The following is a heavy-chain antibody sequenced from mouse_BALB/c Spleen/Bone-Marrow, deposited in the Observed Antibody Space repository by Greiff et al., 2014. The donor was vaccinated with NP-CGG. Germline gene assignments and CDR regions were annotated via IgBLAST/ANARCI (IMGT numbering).Heavy chain of an antibody. J-gene: IGHJ2*01. CDR2: ILPGSGST. V-gene: IGHV1-9*01. CDR3: ARRLLYYFDY. D-gene: IGHD1-2*01. Sequence: VQLVESGAELMKPGASVKISCKATGYTFSSYWIEWVKQRPGHGLEWIGEILPGSGSTNYNGKFKGKATFTADTSSNTAYMQLSSLTSEDSAVYYCARRLLYYFDYWGQGTTLTVSS. CDR1: GYTFSSYW.